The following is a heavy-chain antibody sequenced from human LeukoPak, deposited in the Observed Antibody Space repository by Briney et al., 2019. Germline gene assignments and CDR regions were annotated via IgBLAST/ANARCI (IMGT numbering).Heavy chain of an antibody. CDR2: ISSGSSTI. CDR1: GFTFSSYA. CDR3: AAGGSGDPFDL. J-gene: IGHJ3*01. V-gene: IGHV3-48*01. Sequence: GGSLRLSCAASGFTFSSYAMSWVRQAPGKGLEWVSYISSGSSTIFYADSVQGRFTISRDNGKNSLYLQMNSLRAEDTAIYYCAAGGSGDPFDLWGQGTMVSVSS. D-gene: IGHD2-15*01.